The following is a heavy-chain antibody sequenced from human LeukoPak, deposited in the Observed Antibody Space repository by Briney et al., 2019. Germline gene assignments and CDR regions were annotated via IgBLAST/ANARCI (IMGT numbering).Heavy chain of an antibody. CDR2: ISGSGGST. J-gene: IGHJ4*02. CDR1: GFTFSSYA. CDR3: AKDRTTYYDFWSGYYSGGFDY. Sequence: GGSLRLSCAASGFTFSSYAMSWVRQAPGKGLGWVSAISGSGGSTYYADSVKGRFTISRDNSKNTLYLQMNSLRAEDTAVYYCAKDRTTYYDFWSGYYSGGFDYWGQGTLVTVSS. D-gene: IGHD3-3*01. V-gene: IGHV3-23*01.